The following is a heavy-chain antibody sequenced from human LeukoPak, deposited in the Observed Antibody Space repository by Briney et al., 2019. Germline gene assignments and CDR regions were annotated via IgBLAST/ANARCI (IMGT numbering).Heavy chain of an antibody. V-gene: IGHV3-23*01. CDR1: GFTFSSYA. D-gene: IGHD3-3*01. Sequence: GGSLRLSCAASGFTFSSYAMSWVRQAPGKGLEWVSAISGSGGSTYYADSVKGRFSISRDNSKNTLYLQMNSLRAEDTAVYYCAKGYRSGYFVYFDYWGQGTLVTVSS. CDR2: ISGSGGST. J-gene: IGHJ4*02. CDR3: AKGYRSGYFVYFDY.